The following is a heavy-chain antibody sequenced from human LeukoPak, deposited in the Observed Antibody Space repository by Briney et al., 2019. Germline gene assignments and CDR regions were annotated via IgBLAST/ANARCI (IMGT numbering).Heavy chain of an antibody. V-gene: IGHV1-69*05. Sequence: ASVKVSCKASGYTFTSYDINWVRQATGQGLEWMGRIIPIFGTANYAQKFQGRVTITTDESTSTAYMELSSLRSEDTAVYYCARGGDYRLDYWGQGTLVTVSS. CDR1: GYTFTSYD. CDR3: ARGGDYRLDY. J-gene: IGHJ4*02. D-gene: IGHD2-21*02. CDR2: IIPIFGTA.